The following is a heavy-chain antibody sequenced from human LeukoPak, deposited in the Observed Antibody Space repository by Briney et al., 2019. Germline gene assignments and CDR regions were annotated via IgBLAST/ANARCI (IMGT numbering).Heavy chain of an antibody. Sequence: KPSETLSLTCTVSGGSISSSYWSWIRQPPGKGLEWIGYIYYSGSTNYNPSPKSRVIISVDTSKNQFSLNLRSVTAADTAVYYCAREGMIATGREPAEIWGQGTMVTVSS. J-gene: IGHJ3*02. CDR2: IYYSGST. D-gene: IGHD3-22*01. CDR3: AREGMIATGREPAEI. V-gene: IGHV4-59*01. CDR1: GGSISSSY.